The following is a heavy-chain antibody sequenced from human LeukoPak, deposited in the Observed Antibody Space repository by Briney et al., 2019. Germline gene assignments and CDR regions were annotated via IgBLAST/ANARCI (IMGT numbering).Heavy chain of an antibody. CDR3: ARGPDVLRFLEWFGYYGMDV. CDR2: IIPILGIA. Sequence: GASVKVSCKASGYTFTGYYMHWVRQAPGQGLEWMGRIIPILGIANYAQKFQGRVTITADKSTSTAYMELSSLRSEDTGVYYCARGPDVLRFLEWFGYYGMDVWGQGTTVTVSS. J-gene: IGHJ6*02. V-gene: IGHV1-69*04. CDR1: GYTFTGYY. D-gene: IGHD3-3*01.